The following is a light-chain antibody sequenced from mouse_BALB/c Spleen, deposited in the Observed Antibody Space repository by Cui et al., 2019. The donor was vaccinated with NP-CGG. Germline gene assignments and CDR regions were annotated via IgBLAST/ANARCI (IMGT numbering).Light chain of an antibody. Sequence: QAVVNQESPVTTSSGETVTFICRSSTGAVTTSNYANWVQEKPDHLFTGLIGGTNNRAPGVPARFSGSLIGDKAAFTITGAQTEDEAIYFCALWYSNHWVFGGGTKLTVL. V-gene: IGLV1*01. CDR3: ALWYSNHWV. CDR1: TGAVTTSNY. J-gene: IGLJ1*01. CDR2: GTN.